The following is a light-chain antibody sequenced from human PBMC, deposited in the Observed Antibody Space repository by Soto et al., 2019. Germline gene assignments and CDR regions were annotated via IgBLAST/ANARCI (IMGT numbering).Light chain of an antibody. J-gene: IGKJ1*01. V-gene: IGKV1-9*01. CDR1: QGISSY. CDR2: AAS. Sequence: DIQLTQSPSFLSASVGDRVTITCRASQGISSYLAWYQQKPGKAPKLLIYAASTLQSGVPSRFRGSGSGTDFTFTISSLQPEDFATYYCQQLNNYPRTFGQGTKVDIK. CDR3: QQLNNYPRT.